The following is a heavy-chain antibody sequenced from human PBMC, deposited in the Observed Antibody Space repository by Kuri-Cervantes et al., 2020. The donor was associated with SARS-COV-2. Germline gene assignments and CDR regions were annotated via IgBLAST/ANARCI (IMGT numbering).Heavy chain of an antibody. D-gene: IGHD2-21*01. V-gene: IGHV3-30-3*01. Sequence: GGSLRPSCAASGFNFSRTDMHWVRQAPGKGLEWVAIISYVGNNKSFADSVKGRFTISRDNSKITVYLQMTSLRAEDTAMYYCARDRVGVHDSWGQGTLVTVSS. CDR1: GFNFSRTD. J-gene: IGHJ4*02. CDR3: ARDRVGVHDS. CDR2: ISYVGNNK.